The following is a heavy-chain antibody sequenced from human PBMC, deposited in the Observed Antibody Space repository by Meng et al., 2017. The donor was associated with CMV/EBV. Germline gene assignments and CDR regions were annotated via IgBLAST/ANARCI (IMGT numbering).Heavy chain of an antibody. J-gene: IGHJ4*02. CDR1: GGTFSSYT. D-gene: IGHD2-15*01. CDR3: AKSQGYCSGGSCFIYDY. Sequence: SVKVSCKASGGTFSSYTISWVRQAPGQGLEWMGRIIPILGIANYAQKFQGRVTITADKSTSTAYMELSSLRAEDTALYYCAKSQGYCSGGSCFIYDYWGQGTLVTVSS. V-gene: IGHV1-69*02. CDR2: IIPILGIA.